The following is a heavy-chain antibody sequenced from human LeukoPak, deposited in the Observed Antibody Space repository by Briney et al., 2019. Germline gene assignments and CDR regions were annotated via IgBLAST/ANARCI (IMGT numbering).Heavy chain of an antibody. CDR1: GFTFSTYR. Sequence: GGSLRLSCAASGFTFSTYRMSWVRQAPGKGLEWVANIKQDGSEKHYVDSVKGRFTISRDNAKNSLYLQMNSLRAEDTAVYYCARMTPMYSYGSSDYHYNYFDYWGQGTLVTVSS. D-gene: IGHD3-22*01. CDR3: ARMTPMYSYGSSDYHYNYFDY. V-gene: IGHV3-7*01. CDR2: IKQDGSEK. J-gene: IGHJ4*02.